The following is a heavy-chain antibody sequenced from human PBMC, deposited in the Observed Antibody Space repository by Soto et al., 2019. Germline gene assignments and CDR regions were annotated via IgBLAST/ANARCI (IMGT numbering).Heavy chain of an antibody. D-gene: IGHD3-3*01. Sequence: GGSLRLSCTASGFTFGDYAMSWFRQAPGKGLEWVGFIRSKAYGGTTEYAASVKGRFTISRDDSKSIAYLQMNSLKTEDTAVYYCTRDLNVVDFWSGYLTPLYYYGMDVWGQGTTVTVSS. CDR3: TRDLNVVDFWSGYLTPLYYYGMDV. J-gene: IGHJ6*02. V-gene: IGHV3-49*03. CDR1: GFTFGDYA. CDR2: IRSKAYGGTT.